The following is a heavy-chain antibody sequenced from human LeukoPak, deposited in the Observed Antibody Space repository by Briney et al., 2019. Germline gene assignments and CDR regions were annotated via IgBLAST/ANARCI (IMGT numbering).Heavy chain of an antibody. D-gene: IGHD3-3*01. CDR1: GFTFDDYG. Sequence: GGSLRLSCAASGFTFDDYGMSWVRQAPGKGLEWVSGINWNGGSTGYADSVKGRFTISRDNAKNSLYLQMNSLRAEDTALYHCARAGGGLGVGSFDYWGQGTLVTVSS. V-gene: IGHV3-20*01. J-gene: IGHJ4*02. CDR3: ARAGGGLGVGSFDY. CDR2: INWNGGST.